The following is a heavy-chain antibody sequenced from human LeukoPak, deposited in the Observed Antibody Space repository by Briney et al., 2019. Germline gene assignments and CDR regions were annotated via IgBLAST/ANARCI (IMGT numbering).Heavy chain of an antibody. CDR2: IYYSGST. CDR1: GGSISSYY. CDR3: ARGGRWFGESYYFDY. J-gene: IGHJ4*02. Sequence: ASETLSLTCTVSGGSISSYYWSWIRQPPGKGLEWIGYIYYSGSTNYDPSLKSRVTISVDTSKNQFSLKLSSVTAADTAVYYCARGGRWFGESYYFDYWGQGTLVTVSS. D-gene: IGHD3-10*01. V-gene: IGHV4-59*01.